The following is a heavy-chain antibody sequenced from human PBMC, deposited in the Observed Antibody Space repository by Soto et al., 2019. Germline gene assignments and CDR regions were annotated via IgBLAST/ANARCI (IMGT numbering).Heavy chain of an antibody. CDR1: GFTFSDYY. J-gene: IGHJ4*02. D-gene: IGHD2-15*01. V-gene: IGHV3-11*01. CDR2: ISSSGSTI. Sequence: GGSLRLSCAASGFTFSDYYMSWIRQAPGKGLEWVSYISSSGSTIYYADSVKGRFTISRDNAKNSLYLQMNSLRAEDTAVYYCARNRLGYCSGGSCNLFDYWGQGTLVTVSS. CDR3: ARNRLGYCSGGSCNLFDY.